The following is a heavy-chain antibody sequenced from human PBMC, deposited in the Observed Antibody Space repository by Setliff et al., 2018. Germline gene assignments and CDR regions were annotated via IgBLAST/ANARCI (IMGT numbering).Heavy chain of an antibody. D-gene: IGHD6-25*01. CDR2: ISPNSIYI. Sequence: GESLKISCAASGFTFSTYSFHWVRQAPGKGLDWVSSISPNSIYIYYADSVKGRFTISRDNAKNSLYLQMNSLGAEDTAVYYCARSPANGGHDAFDIWGQGTMVTVSS. CDR3: ARSPANGGHDAFDI. J-gene: IGHJ3*02. CDR1: GFTFSTYS. V-gene: IGHV3-21*01.